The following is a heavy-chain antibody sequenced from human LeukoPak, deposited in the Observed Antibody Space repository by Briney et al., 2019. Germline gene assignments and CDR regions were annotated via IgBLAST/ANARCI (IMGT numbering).Heavy chain of an antibody. V-gene: IGHV3-48*01. CDR1: GFTFSSYS. J-gene: IGHJ4*02. CDR3: ARDIVVVPAAIYYFDY. CDR2: ISSSSSTI. Sequence: HPGGSLRLSCAASGFTFSSYSMNWVRQAPGKGLEWVSYISSSSSTIYYADSVKGRFTISRDNAKNSLYLQMNSLRAEDTAVYYCARDIVVVPAAIYYFDYWGQGTLVTVSS. D-gene: IGHD2-2*02.